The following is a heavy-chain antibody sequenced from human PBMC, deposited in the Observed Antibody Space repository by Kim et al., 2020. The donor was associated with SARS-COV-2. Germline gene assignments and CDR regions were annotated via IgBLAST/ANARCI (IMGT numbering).Heavy chain of an antibody. J-gene: IGHJ4*02. D-gene: IGHD3-9*01. Sequence: GGSLRLSCAASGFTFSSYSMNWVRQAPGKGLEWVSSISSSSSYIYYADSVKGRFTISRDNAKNSLYLQMNSLRAEDTAVYYCARDQSLGYYDIKAHSVYWGQGTLVTVSS. CDR1: GFTFSSYS. CDR2: ISSSSSYI. CDR3: ARDQSLGYYDIKAHSVY. V-gene: IGHV3-21*01.